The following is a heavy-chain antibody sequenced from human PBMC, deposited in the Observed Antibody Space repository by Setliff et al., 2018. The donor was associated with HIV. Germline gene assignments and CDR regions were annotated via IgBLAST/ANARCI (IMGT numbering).Heavy chain of an antibody. J-gene: IGHJ5*02. CDR2: INPDSGGT. CDR1: GYTFTGYY. D-gene: IGHD1-20*01. Sequence: ASVKVSCKASGYTFTGYYMHWVRQAPGQGLEWMGWINPDSGGTNLAQKFLGRVTLTRDTSISTAHMELSRLRSDDTAVYYCARNVPGILPLWVGFDPWGQGTLVTVSS. V-gene: IGHV1-2*02. CDR3: ARNVPGILPLWVGFDP.